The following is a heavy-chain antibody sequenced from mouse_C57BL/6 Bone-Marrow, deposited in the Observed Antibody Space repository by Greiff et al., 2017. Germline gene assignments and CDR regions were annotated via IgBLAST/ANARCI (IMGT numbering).Heavy chain of an antibody. Sequence: VQLQQSGAELARPGASVKLSCKASGYTFTSYGISWVKQRTGQGLEWIGEIYPRSGNTYYNEKFKGKATLTADKSSSTAYMELRSLTSEDSAVYFCARGTTTVVAYYYAMDYWGQGTSVTVSS. J-gene: IGHJ4*01. CDR3: ARGTTTVVAYYYAMDY. CDR1: GYTFTSYG. D-gene: IGHD1-1*01. V-gene: IGHV1-81*01. CDR2: IYPRSGNT.